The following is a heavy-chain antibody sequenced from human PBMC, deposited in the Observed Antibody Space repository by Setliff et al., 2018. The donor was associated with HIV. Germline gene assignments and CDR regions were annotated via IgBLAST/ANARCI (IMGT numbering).Heavy chain of an antibody. D-gene: IGHD3-10*01. Sequence: ASVKVSCKASGGTFSTYPTNWVRQAPGQGLEYMGWINSNSGGTNYAQKFQGGVTMTRDTSVSSAYMELSRVRSDDTAVYYCAREELRGTKVFDIWGQGTMVTVSS. CDR1: GGTFSTYP. J-gene: IGHJ3*02. CDR3: AREELRGTKVFDI. CDR2: INSNSGGT. V-gene: IGHV1-2*02.